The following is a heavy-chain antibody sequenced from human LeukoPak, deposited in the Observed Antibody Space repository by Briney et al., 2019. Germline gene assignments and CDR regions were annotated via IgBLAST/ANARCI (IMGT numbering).Heavy chain of an antibody. Sequence: SETLSLTCTVSGGSISRYYWSWIRQSPGKGLEWIGYIYYSGLTKYNPSLQSRVTISVVTSKNQFSLKLRYVTAADTAVYYFARVVAYSGYDTFDYWGQGTLVTVSS. D-gene: IGHD5-12*01. CDR3: ARVVAYSGYDTFDY. V-gene: IGHV4-59*01. CDR2: IYYSGLT. CDR1: GGSISRYY. J-gene: IGHJ4*02.